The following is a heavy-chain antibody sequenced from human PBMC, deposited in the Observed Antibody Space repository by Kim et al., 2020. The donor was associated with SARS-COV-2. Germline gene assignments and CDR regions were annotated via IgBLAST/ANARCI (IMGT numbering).Heavy chain of an antibody. Sequence: SETLSLTCTVSSGSISSSSYYWGWLRQPPGKGLEWIGSIYYRGSTNYNPSPESRVTISEDTSKNQFSLQLHSVTTADTALDYYSSGRSGGFYGDWGQGMLVTVSS. D-gene: IGHD1-26*01. CDR1: SGSISSSSYY. CDR2: IYYRGST. CDR3: SSGRSGGFYGD. V-gene: IGHV4-39*01. J-gene: IGHJ4*02.